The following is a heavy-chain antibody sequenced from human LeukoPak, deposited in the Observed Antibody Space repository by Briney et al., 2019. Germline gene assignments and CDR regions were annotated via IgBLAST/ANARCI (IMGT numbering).Heavy chain of an antibody. CDR1: GGSISSSSYY. CDR2: IYYSGST. V-gene: IGHV4-39*01. CDR3: ATRSCSSTRCHPAPNDGDYYYYYMDV. J-gene: IGHJ6*03. D-gene: IGHD2-2*01. Sequence: PSETLSLTCTVSGGSISSSSYYWGWIRQPPGKGLEWIGSIYYSGSTYYNPSLKSRVTISVDTSKNQFSLKLSSVTAADTAVYYCATRSCSSTRCHPAPNDGDYYYYYMDVWGKGTTVTVSS.